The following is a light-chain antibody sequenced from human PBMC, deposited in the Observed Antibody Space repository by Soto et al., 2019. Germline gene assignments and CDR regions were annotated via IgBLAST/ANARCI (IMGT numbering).Light chain of an antibody. CDR3: CSYTGSYSYV. CDR2: DVT. Sequence: QSVLTQPHSVSGSPGQSVTISCTGTSNDVGGYTYVSWYQKHPGKAPELIIYDVTERPSGVLDRFSGSKSGNTASLTIFGLQAEDEADYYCCSYTGSYSYVFGIGTKVTVL. CDR1: SNDVGGYTY. V-gene: IGLV2-11*01. J-gene: IGLJ1*01.